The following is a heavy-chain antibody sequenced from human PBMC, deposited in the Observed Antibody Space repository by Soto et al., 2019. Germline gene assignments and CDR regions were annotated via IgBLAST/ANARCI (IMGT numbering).Heavy chain of an antibody. CDR1: GYTFTSYG. CDR3: ARDKFNYGDYKAFDP. Sequence: ASVKVSCKASGYTFTSYGISWVRQAPGQGLEWMGWISAYNGNTNYAQKLQGRVTMTTDTSTSTAYMELRSLRSDDTAVYYCARDKFNYGDYKAFDPWGQGSVVTVSS. J-gene: IGHJ5*02. V-gene: IGHV1-18*01. D-gene: IGHD4-17*01. CDR2: ISAYNGNT.